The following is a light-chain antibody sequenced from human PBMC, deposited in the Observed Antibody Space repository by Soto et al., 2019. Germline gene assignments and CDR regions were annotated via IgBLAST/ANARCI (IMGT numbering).Light chain of an antibody. CDR1: QSVRTN. Sequence: EIVMTQSPATLSVSPGERVTLSCRASQSVRTNLAWYQQKPGQSPRPLIYGASTRATGVPARFSGSGSGTEFTLTISSLQSEDFAVYDCQHYNNLWGFGGGTKVEIK. V-gene: IGKV3-15*01. CDR3: QHYNNLWG. J-gene: IGKJ4*01. CDR2: GAS.